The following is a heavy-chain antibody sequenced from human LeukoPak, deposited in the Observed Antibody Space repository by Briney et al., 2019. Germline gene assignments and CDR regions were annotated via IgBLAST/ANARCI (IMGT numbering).Heavy chain of an antibody. D-gene: IGHD3-3*01. J-gene: IGHJ4*02. Sequence: PGGSLRLSCAASGFTFSSYAMSWVRQAPGKGLEWVSAISGSGGSTYYADSVKGRFTISRDNSKNTLYPQMNSLRAEDTAVYYCAKGAPPAGDFWSGYTDFDYWGQGTLVTVSS. CDR2: ISGSGGST. CDR3: AKGAPPAGDFWSGYTDFDY. V-gene: IGHV3-23*01. CDR1: GFTFSSYA.